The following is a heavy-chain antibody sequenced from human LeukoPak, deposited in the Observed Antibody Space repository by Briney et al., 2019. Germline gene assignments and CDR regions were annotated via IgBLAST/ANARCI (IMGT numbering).Heavy chain of an antibody. Sequence: GSLRLSCAASGFAFSSYDMHWVRQATGKGLEWVSAIGTAGDTYYPGSVKGRFTISRENAKNSLYLQMNSLRAGDTAVYYCARAYRGYYGSGSYYNDAFDIWGQGTMVTVSS. CDR2: IGTAGDT. D-gene: IGHD3-10*01. CDR3: ARAYRGYYGSGSYYNDAFDI. V-gene: IGHV3-13*04. J-gene: IGHJ3*02. CDR1: GFAFSSYD.